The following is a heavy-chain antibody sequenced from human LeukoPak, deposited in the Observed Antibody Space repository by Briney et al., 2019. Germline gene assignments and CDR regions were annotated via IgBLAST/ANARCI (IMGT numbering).Heavy chain of an antibody. CDR1: GFTFGDYA. Sequence: QPGRSLRLSCIASGFTFGDYAMSWFRQAPGKGLEWVGFIRSKAYGGTTEYAASVKGRFTISRDDSKSIAYLQMNSLKTEDTAVYYCTRDPGIVGAHGAFDIWGQGTMVTVSS. CDR2: IRSKAYGGTT. D-gene: IGHD1-26*01. CDR3: TRDPGIVGAHGAFDI. J-gene: IGHJ3*02. V-gene: IGHV3-49*03.